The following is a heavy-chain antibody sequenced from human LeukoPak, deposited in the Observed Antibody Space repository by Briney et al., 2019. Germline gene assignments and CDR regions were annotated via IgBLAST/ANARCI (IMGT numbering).Heavy chain of an antibody. CDR1: GFTFSRYA. V-gene: IGHV3-23*01. CDR2: ISGSGRTT. D-gene: IGHD2-15*01. J-gene: IGHJ4*02. Sequence: PGGSLRLSCAAWGFTFSRYAMSWLRQAPGEGLEWVSVISGSGRTTFYADSVKGRFTISRDNSKNTLYLQMNELSPEDTAVYYCAKVTPAYHPSGPIVCWREGTLLTVSS. CDR3: AKVTPAYHPSGPIVC.